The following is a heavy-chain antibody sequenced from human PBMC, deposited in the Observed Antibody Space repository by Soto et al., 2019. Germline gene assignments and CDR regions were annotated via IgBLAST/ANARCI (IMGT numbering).Heavy chain of an antibody. V-gene: IGHV4-59*01. CDR1: GASISSSY. D-gene: IGHD5-12*01. Sequence: SETLSLTCTVSGASISSSYWSWIRQSPERGLEWIAYVYHTGATNYNPSLKSRVTISLDTSKGQFSLNLTSLTTADTAVYFCARGGNRYSNVASGVGGFDYWGQGSLVTV. CDR2: VYHTGAT. J-gene: IGHJ4*02. CDR3: ARGGNRYSNVASGVGGFDY.